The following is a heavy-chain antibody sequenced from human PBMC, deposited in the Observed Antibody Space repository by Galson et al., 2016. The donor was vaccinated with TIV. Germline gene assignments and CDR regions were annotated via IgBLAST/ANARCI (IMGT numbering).Heavy chain of an antibody. CDR1: GGSISNGDYS. CDR3: ARVGLKYYYGLDV. D-gene: IGHD3-16*01. CDR2: ICYSGNT. Sequence: TLSLTCTVSGGSISNGDYSWSWIRQPPGKGPECIGYICYSGNTNYKPSLESRVTISVDRSKNQFSLKLRSVTAADTAVYYCARVGLKYYYGLDVWGQGTTVTVSS. J-gene: IGHJ6*02. V-gene: IGHV4-30-4*01.